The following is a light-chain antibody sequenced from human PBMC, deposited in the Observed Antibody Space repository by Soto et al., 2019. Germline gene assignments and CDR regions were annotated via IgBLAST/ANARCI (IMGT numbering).Light chain of an antibody. CDR1: QSVSSSY. CDR2: GAS. V-gene: IGKV3-20*01. CDR3: QQYGSSPPIT. Sequence: EIVLTQSPGTLSLSPGERATLSCRASQSVSSSYLAWYQQKPGQAPRLLIYGASSRATGFPDRFSRSGSGTDFTLTISRLEPEDFAVYYCQQYGSSPPITFGGGTKVEIK. J-gene: IGKJ4*01.